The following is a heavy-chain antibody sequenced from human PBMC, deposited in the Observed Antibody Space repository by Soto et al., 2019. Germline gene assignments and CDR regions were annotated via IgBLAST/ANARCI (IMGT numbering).Heavy chain of an antibody. CDR2: MQPSTGRT. D-gene: IGHD1-26*01. Sequence: ASVKVSCRGPGYRFTSLDIKRVRQTAGQGLEWMGWMQPSTGRTGYAQKFQGRVTMTRDTSINTAYMELTTLTSDDTAFYYCARGVSAGVDYWGRGTLVTVSS. CDR1: GYRFTSLD. J-gene: IGHJ4*02. V-gene: IGHV1-8*01. CDR3: ARGVSAGVDY.